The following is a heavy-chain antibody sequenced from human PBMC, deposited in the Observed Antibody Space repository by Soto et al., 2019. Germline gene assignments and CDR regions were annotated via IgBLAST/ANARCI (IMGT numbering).Heavy chain of an antibody. CDR2: IYYSGST. CDR3: ARHVFAGRLFDP. J-gene: IGHJ5*02. D-gene: IGHD3-3*01. Sequence: ASETLSLTCTVSGGSSSSSSYYWGWIRQPPGKGLEWIGSIYYSGSTYYNPSLKSRVTISVDTSKNQFSLKLSSVTAADTAVYYCARHVFAGRLFDPWGQGTLVTGSS. V-gene: IGHV4-39*01. CDR1: GGSSSSSSYY.